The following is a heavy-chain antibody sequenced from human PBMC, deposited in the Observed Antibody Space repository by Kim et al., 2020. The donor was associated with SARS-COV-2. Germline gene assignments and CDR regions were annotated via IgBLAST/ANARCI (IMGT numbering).Heavy chain of an antibody. J-gene: IGHJ3*02. V-gene: IGHV4-59*13. CDR1: GGSISSYY. CDR2: IYYSGST. D-gene: IGHD1-26*01. CDR3: ARGAEGWEPIDAFDI. Sequence: SETLSLTCTVSGGSISSYYWSWIRQPPGKGLEWIGYIYYSGSTNYNPSLKSRVTISVDTSKNQFSLKLSSVTAADTAVYYCARGAEGWEPIDAFDIWGQGTMVTVSS.